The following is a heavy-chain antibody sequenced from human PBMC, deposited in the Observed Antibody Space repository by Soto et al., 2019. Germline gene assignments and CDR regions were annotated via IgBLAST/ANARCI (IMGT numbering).Heavy chain of an antibody. V-gene: IGHV4-59*08. CDR2: VHDSWGS. J-gene: IGHJ6*02. Sequence: QVPLQESGPGLVKPSETLSLSCTVSGGSISSYYWSWIRQPPGKGLEWSGYVHDSWGSHYNPSLKSRCAISLYPSKRQFSLKLSSVTATDTAVYYCGRQWFGALHCLVDVWGQGTTVTVSS. CDR1: GGSISSYY. D-gene: IGHD3-10*01. CDR3: GRQWFGALHCLVDV.